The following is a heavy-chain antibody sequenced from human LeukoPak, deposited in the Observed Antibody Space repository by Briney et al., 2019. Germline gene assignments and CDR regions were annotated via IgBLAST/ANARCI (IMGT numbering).Heavy chain of an antibody. Sequence: SETLSLTCTVSGDSLNTYYWTWIRQTPGKELEWIGFVASSGTPNYNPSLKSRVSISIDTSKNQFSLALTSVTPADTAVYYCARVVRGVVTSNWFDPWGQGTLVSVSS. CDR1: GDSLNTYY. V-gene: IGHV4-59*01. D-gene: IGHD2-21*02. J-gene: IGHJ5*02. CDR3: ARVVRGVVTSNWFDP. CDR2: VASSGTP.